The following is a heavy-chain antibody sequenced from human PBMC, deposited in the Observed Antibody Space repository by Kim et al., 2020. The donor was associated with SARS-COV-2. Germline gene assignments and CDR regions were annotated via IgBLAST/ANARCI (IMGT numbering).Heavy chain of an antibody. CDR1: GGSVNGGTQY. Sequence: SETLSLTCTVSGGSVNGGTQYWSWIRQPPGMGLEWVGFIYNSANTNYNSSLKSRVAISLDTSKNTFSLKLTSVTAADTAVYFCARDSGPAGYYDSWGQGALVTVSS. CDR2: IYNSANT. D-gene: IGHD3-10*01. V-gene: IGHV4-61*03. CDR3: ARDSGPAGYYDS. J-gene: IGHJ4*02.